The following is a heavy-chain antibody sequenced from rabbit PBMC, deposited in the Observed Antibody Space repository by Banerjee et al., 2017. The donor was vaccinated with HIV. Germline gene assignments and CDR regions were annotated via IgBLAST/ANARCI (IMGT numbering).Heavy chain of an antibody. J-gene: IGHJ4*01. Sequence: QEQLEESGGDLVKPEGSLTLTCTASGFSFSNGYVMCRVRQAPGKGLEWIACIKAGSSRNVVYASWATGRFTISKTSSTTVTLQMTSLTAADTATYLCARDLAGVIGWNFNLWGQGTLVTVS. V-gene: IGHV1S45*01. CDR3: ARDLAGVIGWNFNL. CDR1: GFSFSNGYV. D-gene: IGHD4-1*01. CDR2: IKAGSSRNV.